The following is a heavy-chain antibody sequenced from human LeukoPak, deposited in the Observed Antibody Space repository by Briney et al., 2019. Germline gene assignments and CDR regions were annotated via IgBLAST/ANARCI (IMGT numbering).Heavy chain of an antibody. V-gene: IGHV1-18*01. J-gene: IGHJ4*02. CDR3: ARDGPAGPDYYDSSGYYYGYYFDY. CDR1: GYTFTSYG. Sequence: ASVKVSCKASGYTFTSYGISWVRQAPGQGLEWMGWISAYNGNTNYAQKLQGRATMTTDTSTSTAYMELRSLRSDDTAVYYCARDGPAGPDYYDSSGYYYGYYFDYWGQGTLVTVSS. D-gene: IGHD3-22*01. CDR2: ISAYNGNT.